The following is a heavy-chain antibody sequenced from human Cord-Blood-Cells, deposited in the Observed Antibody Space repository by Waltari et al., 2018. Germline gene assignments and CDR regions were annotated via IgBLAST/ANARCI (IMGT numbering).Heavy chain of an antibody. CDR2: IYYSRST. Sequence: QVQLQESGPGLVKPSETLSLTCTVSGGSISSYYWSWIRQPPGKGLECTEYIYYSRSTNYTPPRNSRVTISVDTSKNQFSLKLSSVTAADTAVYYCARLVGCSSTSCYFWFDPWGQGTLVTVSS. CDR1: GGSISSYY. CDR3: ARLVGCSSTSCYFWFDP. D-gene: IGHD2-2*01. J-gene: IGHJ5*02. V-gene: IGHV4-59*01.